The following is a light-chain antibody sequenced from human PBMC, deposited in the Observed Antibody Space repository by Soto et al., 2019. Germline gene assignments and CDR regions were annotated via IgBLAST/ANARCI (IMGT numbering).Light chain of an antibody. V-gene: IGKV1-5*01. J-gene: IGKJ5*01. CDR3: QQSYSTPRT. CDR1: QSISTW. Sequence: DIQMTQSPSTLSASSGDRVAITCRASQSISTWLAWYQQKPGKAPKLLIYGASSLASGVPSRFSGSGSGTEFTLTISSLQPEDFATYYCQQSYSTPRTFGQGTRLEIK. CDR2: GAS.